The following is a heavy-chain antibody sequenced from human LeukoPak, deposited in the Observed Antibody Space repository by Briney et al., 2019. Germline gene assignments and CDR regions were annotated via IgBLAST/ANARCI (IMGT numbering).Heavy chain of an antibody. J-gene: IGHJ4*02. CDR2: IIPILGIA. D-gene: IGHD6-19*01. CDR3: ARERGSGWPDY. V-gene: IGHV1-69*04. Sequence: SVKVSCEASGGTFSSYAISWVRQAPGQGLEWMGRIIPILGIANYAQKFQGRVTITADKSTSTAYMELSSLRSEDTAVYYCARERGSGWPDYWGQGTLVTVSS. CDR1: GGTFSSYA.